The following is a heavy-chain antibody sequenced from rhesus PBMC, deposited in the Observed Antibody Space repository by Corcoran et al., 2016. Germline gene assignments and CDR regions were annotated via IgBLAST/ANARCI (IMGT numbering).Heavy chain of an antibody. D-gene: IGHD1-20*01. CDR3: ARISTLTMDY. CDR1: GGSISRNY. Sequence: QVQLQESGPGLVKPSETLSLTCAVSGGSISRNYWSWIRQPPGKGLEWIGRIYGSGGSTDYNPSLKSRVTSATDTSKNQFSLKRSSVTAADTAVYYCARISTLTMDYWGQGVLLTVSS. J-gene: IGHJ4*01. V-gene: IGHV4-160*01. CDR2: IYGSGGST.